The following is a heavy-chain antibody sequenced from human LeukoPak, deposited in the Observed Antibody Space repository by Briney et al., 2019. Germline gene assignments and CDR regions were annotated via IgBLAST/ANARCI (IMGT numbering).Heavy chain of an antibody. CDR2: INPSGGST. J-gene: IGHJ6*02. V-gene: IGHV1-46*01. CDR3: ARAGPDAYDFWSRYGMDV. D-gene: IGHD3-3*01. CDR1: GYTFTSYY. Sequence: ASVKVSCKASGYTFTSYYMHWVRQAPGQGLEWMGIINPSGGSTSYAQKFQGRVTMTRDTSTSTVYMELSSLRSEDTAVYYCARAGPDAYDFWSRYGMDVWGQGTTVTVSS.